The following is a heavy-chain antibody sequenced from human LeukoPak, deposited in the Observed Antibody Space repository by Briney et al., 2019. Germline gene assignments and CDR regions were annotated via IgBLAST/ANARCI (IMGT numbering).Heavy chain of an antibody. V-gene: IGHV4-39*01. D-gene: IGHD3-10*01. CDR3: ARGVYGSGSYSYYFDY. CDR1: GGSISSSSYY. J-gene: IGHJ4*02. CDR2: ISYSGNS. Sequence: SETLSLTCTVSGGSISSSSYYWGWIRQPPGKGLEWIVSISYSGNSYYNPSLKSRVTISVDTSKNQFSLKLNSVSAADTAVYYCARGVYGSGSYSYYFDYWGQGTLATVSS.